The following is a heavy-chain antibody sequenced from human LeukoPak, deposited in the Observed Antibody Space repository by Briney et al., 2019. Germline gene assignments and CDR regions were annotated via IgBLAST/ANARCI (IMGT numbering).Heavy chain of an antibody. J-gene: IGHJ4*02. CDR2: MSYGGQNE. CDR3: ARSTSGTFDY. CDR1: GLTFSGYD. Sequence: GGSLRLSCAASGLTFSGYDMHWVRQAPGKGPEWVAVMSYGGQNERYADSVKGRFTVSRDNDKRLLYLQMDSLRAGDTAIYYCARSTSGTFDYWGQGMLVTVSS. D-gene: IGHD6-13*01. V-gene: IGHV3-30*03.